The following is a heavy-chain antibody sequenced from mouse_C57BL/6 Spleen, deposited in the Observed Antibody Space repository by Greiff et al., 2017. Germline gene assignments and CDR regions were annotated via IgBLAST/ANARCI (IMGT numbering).Heavy chain of an antibody. D-gene: IGHD1-1*01. CDR3: ARDTDYGSRYFDY. J-gene: IGHJ2*01. CDR1: GYSITSGYY. Sequence: DVKLQESGPGLVKPSQSLSLTCSVTGYSITSGYYWNWIRQFPGNKLEWMGYISYDGSNNYNPSLKNRISITRDTSKNQFFLKLNSVTTEDTATYYCARDTDYGSRYFDYWGQGTTLTVSS. CDR2: ISYDGSN. V-gene: IGHV3-6*01.